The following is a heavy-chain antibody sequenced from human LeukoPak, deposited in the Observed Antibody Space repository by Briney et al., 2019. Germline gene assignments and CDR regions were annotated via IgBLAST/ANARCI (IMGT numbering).Heavy chain of an antibody. D-gene: IGHD3-10*01. CDR3: ASLVTMVRGVTHY. Sequence: PGRSLRLSCAASGFTFDDYAMHWVRQAPGKGLEWVSGISWNSGSIGYADSVKGRFTISRDNAKNSLYLQMNSLRAEDTAVYYCASLVTMVRGVTHYWGQGTLVTVSS. CDR2: ISWNSGSI. J-gene: IGHJ4*02. CDR1: GFTFDDYA. V-gene: IGHV3-9*01.